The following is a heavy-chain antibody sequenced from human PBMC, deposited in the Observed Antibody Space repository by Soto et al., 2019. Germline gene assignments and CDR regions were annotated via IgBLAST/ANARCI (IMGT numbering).Heavy chain of an antibody. J-gene: IGHJ6*03. CDR1: GFTLSGHA. Sequence: EVQLAESGGGLAQPGGSLRLSCAASGFTLSGHAMDWVRQAPGKGLEYVSGISSNGVGTYYAKSVQGRFTISSDNYKNTVYLQMGSLRPEDMAVYYCARRARPDFYYMDVWGKGTTVTVSS. CDR2: ISSNGVGT. V-gene: IGHV3-64*01. D-gene: IGHD6-6*01. CDR3: ARRARPDFYYMDV.